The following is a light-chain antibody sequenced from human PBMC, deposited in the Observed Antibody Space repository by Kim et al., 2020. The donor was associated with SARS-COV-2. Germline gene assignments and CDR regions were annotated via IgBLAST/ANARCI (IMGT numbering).Light chain of an antibody. CDR2: QDS. CDR1: KLGDKY. J-gene: IGLJ2*01. V-gene: IGLV3-1*01. Sequence: SYELTQPPSVSVSPGQTASITCSGDKLGDKYACWYQQKPGQSPVLVTYQDSKRPSGIPERFSGSNSGNTATLTISGTQAMDEADYYCQAWDSKVVFGGGTKLTVL. CDR3: QAWDSKVV.